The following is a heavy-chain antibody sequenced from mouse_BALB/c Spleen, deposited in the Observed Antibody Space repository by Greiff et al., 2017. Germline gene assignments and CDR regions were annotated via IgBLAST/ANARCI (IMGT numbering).Heavy chain of an antibody. CDR1: GYTFTSYT. V-gene: IGHV1-4*02. J-gene: IGHJ2*01. CDR3: ARKEARATPYFDY. CDR2: INPSSGYT. D-gene: IGHD3-1*01. Sequence: VQLQQSAAELARPGASVKMSCKASGYTFTSYTMHWVKQRPGQGLEWIGYINPSSGYTEYNQKFKDKTTLTADKSSSTAYMQLSSLTSEDSAVYYCARKEARATPYFDYWGQGTTLTVSS.